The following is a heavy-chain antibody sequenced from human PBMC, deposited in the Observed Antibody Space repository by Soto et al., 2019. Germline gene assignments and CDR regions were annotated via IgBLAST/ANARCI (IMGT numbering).Heavy chain of an antibody. CDR3: ARAGHYYDSSGYAT. D-gene: IGHD3-22*01. CDR1: GYSFATSG. Sequence: QVKLVQSGTEVKKPGASMKVSCKASGYSFATSGISWVRQAPGQGLEWMGWISDYNGNTNYEQKLQDRVTMTTDTSTSTAYLELRSLRSDDTAVYYCARAGHYYDSSGYATWGQGTLVTVS. J-gene: IGHJ5*02. CDR2: ISDYNGNT. V-gene: IGHV1-18*01.